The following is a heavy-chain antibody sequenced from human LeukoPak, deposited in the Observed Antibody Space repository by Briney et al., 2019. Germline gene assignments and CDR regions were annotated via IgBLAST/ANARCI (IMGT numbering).Heavy chain of an antibody. Sequence: GGSLRLSCAASGFTFSNNYMNWVRQALGKGLEWVSVIYSGGSTYYADSVKGRFTISRDNSKNTLYLQMNSLRAEDTAVYYCARGLKYSSGWYYFDYWGQGTLVIVSS. D-gene: IGHD6-19*01. V-gene: IGHV3-53*01. CDR2: IYSGGST. CDR1: GFTFSNNY. CDR3: ARGLKYSSGWYYFDY. J-gene: IGHJ4*02.